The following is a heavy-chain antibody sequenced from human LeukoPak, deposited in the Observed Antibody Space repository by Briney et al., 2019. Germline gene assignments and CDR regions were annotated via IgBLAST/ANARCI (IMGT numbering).Heavy chain of an antibody. V-gene: IGHV3-33*01. CDR2: MWSDGDNR. CDR3: VRDRCSGGSCRLFDY. J-gene: IGHJ4*02. CDR1: GFTFGTYT. D-gene: IGHD2-15*01. Sequence: GRSLRLSCAASGFTFGTYTLHCVRQAPGKGLEWVAVMWSDGDNRYYADSVKGRFTISRDNSKNTLYLEMNSLRAEDTAVYYCVRDRCSGGSCRLFDYWGQGDPVTVSS.